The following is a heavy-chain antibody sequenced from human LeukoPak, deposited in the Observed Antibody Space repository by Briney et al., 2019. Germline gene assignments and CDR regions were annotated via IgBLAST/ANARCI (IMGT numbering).Heavy chain of an antibody. Sequence: SQTLSLTCAISGDSVSNDRAAWHWIRQSPSRGLEWLGRTYQRSKWYNGYALSMEGRITVNPDTSKNQFSLHLNSVTPEDTAVYYCAREGSGIPGHFDYWGQGTLVTVSS. CDR3: AREGSGIPGHFDY. CDR2: TYQRSKWYN. D-gene: IGHD3-10*01. V-gene: IGHV6-1*01. J-gene: IGHJ4*02. CDR1: GDSVSNDRAA.